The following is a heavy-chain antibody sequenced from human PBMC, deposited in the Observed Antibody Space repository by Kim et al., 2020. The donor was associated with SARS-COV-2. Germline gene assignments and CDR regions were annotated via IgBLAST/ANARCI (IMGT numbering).Heavy chain of an antibody. CDR2: IYYSGST. Sequence: SETLSLTCTVSGGSISSGGYYWSWIRQHPGKGLEWIGYIYYSGSTYYNPSLKSRVTISVDTSKNQFSLKLSSVTAADTAVYYCARDYCSGGSCYAGTFDYWGQGTLFTVSS. V-gene: IGHV4-31*03. CDR1: GGSISSGGYY. D-gene: IGHD2-15*01. CDR3: ARDYCSGGSCYAGTFDY. J-gene: IGHJ4*02.